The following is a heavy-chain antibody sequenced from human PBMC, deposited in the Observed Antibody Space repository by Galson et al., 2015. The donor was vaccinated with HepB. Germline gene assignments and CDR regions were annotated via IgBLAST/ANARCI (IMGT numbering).Heavy chain of an antibody. CDR2: ISYDGSNK. CDR1: GFTFSSYG. J-gene: IGHJ4*02. Sequence: SLRLSCAASGFTFSSYGMHWVRQAPGKGLEWVAVISYDGSNKYYADSVKGRFTISRDNSKNTLYLQMNSLRAEDTAVYYCARDKEMATMGKDYWGQGTLVTVSS. V-gene: IGHV3-30*03. D-gene: IGHD5-24*01. CDR3: ARDKEMATMGKDY.